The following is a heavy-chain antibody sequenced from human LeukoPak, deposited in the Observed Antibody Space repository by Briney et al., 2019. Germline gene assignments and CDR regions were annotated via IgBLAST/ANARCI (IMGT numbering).Heavy chain of an antibody. V-gene: IGHV4-34*01. CDR3: ASSPVGATDY. J-gene: IGHJ4*02. CDR2: IYYSGST. CDR1: GGSFSGYY. D-gene: IGHD1-26*01. Sequence: SETLSLTCAVYGGSFSGYYWSWIRQPPGKGLEWIGSIYYSGSTYYNPSLKSRVTISVDTSKNQFSLKLSSVTAADTAVYYCASSPVGATDYWGQGTLVTVSS.